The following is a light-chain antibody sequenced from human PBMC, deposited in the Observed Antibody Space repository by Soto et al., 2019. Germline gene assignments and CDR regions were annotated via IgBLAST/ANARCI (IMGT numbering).Light chain of an antibody. Sequence: EIVLTQSPGTLSLSPGERATLSCRASQSVSSSYLAWYQQKPGQAPRLLIYGASSRATGIPDRFSGSGSGTDYALTISKLEPEDSAVSYSQQYSSSLHTFGQGTKLEIK. CDR1: QSVSSSY. V-gene: IGKV3-20*01. CDR2: GAS. J-gene: IGKJ2*01. CDR3: QQYSSSLHT.